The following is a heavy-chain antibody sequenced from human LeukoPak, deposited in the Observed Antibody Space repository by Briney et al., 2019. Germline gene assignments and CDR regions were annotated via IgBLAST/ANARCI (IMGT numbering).Heavy chain of an antibody. V-gene: IGHV3-7*01. Sequence: GGSLRLSCAASGFTFSNYWMSWVRQTPGKGLERVANIKQDGSEKYYVDTVKGRFTISRDNAKNSLYLQMNSLRAEDTAVYYCARRDLLTGYYQPYYFDYWGQGTLVTISA. J-gene: IGHJ4*02. D-gene: IGHD3-9*01. CDR2: IKQDGSEK. CDR3: ARRDLLTGYYQPYYFDY. CDR1: GFTFSNYW.